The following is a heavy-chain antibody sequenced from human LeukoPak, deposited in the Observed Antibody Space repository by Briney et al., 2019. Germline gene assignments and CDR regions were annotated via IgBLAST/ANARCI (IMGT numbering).Heavy chain of an antibody. CDR2: IKQDGSEK. J-gene: IGHJ4*02. V-gene: IGHV3-7*01. CDR3: ASTITMVRGVIIPNYFDY. D-gene: IGHD3-10*01. Sequence: GGSLRLSCAASGFTFSSYWMSWVRQAPGKGLEWVANIKQDGSEKSYVSSVEGRFTISRDNAENSLYLQMNSLRVEDTAVYYCASTITMVRGVIIPNYFDYWGQGTLVTVSS. CDR1: GFTFSSYW.